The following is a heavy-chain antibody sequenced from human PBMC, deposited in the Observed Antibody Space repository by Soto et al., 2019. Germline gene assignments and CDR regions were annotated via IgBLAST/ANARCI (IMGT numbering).Heavy chain of an antibody. CDR3: AKVEYYYDSSGHFDY. Sequence: GGSLRLSCEASGFMFSDYWMNWVRQAPGKGLEWVSAISGSGGSTYYADSVKGRFTISRDNSKNTLYLQMNSLRAEDTAVYYCAKVEYYYDSSGHFDYWGQGTLVTVSS. D-gene: IGHD3-22*01. CDR1: GFMFSDYW. CDR2: ISGSGGST. V-gene: IGHV3-23*01. J-gene: IGHJ4*02.